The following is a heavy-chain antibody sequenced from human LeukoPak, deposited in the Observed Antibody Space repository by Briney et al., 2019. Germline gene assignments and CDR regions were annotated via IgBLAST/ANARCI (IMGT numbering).Heavy chain of an antibody. CDR1: GGSFSGYY. D-gene: IGHD3-10*01. Sequence: PSETLSLTCAVYGGSFSGYYWTWIRQPPGKGLEWIGELNQSGTTNYNPSLKSRVTISEATSTSQLSLRLSSVTAADTAVYYCARGSVGYYVSGSPFYYGMDVWGQGTTVTVSS. J-gene: IGHJ6*02. CDR2: LNQSGTT. V-gene: IGHV4-34*01. CDR3: ARGSVGYYVSGSPFYYGMDV.